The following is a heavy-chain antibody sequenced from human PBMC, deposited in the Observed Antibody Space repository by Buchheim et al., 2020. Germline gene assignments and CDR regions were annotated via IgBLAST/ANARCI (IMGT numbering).Heavy chain of an antibody. D-gene: IGHD6-19*01. V-gene: IGHV3-48*03. CDR1: GFTFSSYE. CDR3: ARALGSGWYGPTYYFDY. J-gene: IGHJ4*02. CDR2: ISSSGSTI. Sequence: EVQLVESGGGLVQPGGSLRLSCAASGFTFSSYEMNWVRQAPGKGLEWVSYISSSGSTIYYADSVKGRFTISRDNAKNSLYLQMKSLRAEDTAVYYCARALGSGWYGPTYYFDYWGQGTL.